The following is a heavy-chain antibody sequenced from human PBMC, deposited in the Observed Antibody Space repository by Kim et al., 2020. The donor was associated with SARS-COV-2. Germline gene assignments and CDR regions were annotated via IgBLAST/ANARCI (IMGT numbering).Heavy chain of an antibody. CDR1: GYSFTSYW. D-gene: IGHD3-10*01. Sequence: GESLKISCKGSGYSFTSYWIGWVRQMPGKGLEWMGIIYPGDSDTRYSPSFQGQVTISADKSISTAYLQWSSLKASDTAMYYCARGVRDQYYYGSGSYYNAEYYFDYWGQVTLVTVSS. J-gene: IGHJ4*02. V-gene: IGHV5-51*01. CDR2: IYPGDSDT. CDR3: ARGVRDQYYYGSGSYYNAEYYFDY.